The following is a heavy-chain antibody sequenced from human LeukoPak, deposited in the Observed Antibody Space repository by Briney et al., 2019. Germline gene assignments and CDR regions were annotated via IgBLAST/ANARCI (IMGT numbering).Heavy chain of an antibody. CDR3: ARVVDGYNYGAFDI. J-gene: IGHJ3*02. V-gene: IGHV1-2*02. Sequence: ASVKVSCKASGYTFTDYYIHWVRQAPGQGLEGMGWINPNSGGTKYARRFQGRVTMTRDASISTAYTELSSLRSDDTAVYYCARVVDGYNYGAFDIWGQGTVVTVSS. CDR2: INPNSGGT. D-gene: IGHD5-24*01. CDR1: GYTFTDYY.